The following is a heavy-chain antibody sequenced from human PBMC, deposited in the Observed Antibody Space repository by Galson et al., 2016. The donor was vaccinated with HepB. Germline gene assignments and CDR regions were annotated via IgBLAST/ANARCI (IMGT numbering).Heavy chain of an antibody. CDR1: GFSLSTSGMC. V-gene: IGHV2-70*01. CDR3: ARLKGRRDGYNFHNAFDI. CDR2: IVWGDDQ. J-gene: IGHJ3*02. Sequence: PALVQPTQTLTLTCTFSGFSLSTSGMCVSWIRQPPGRALEWIALIVWGDDQCFSTSLKTRLTISKDTSQNQVVLKMTNMDPVNTATYYCARLKGRRDGYNFHNAFDIWGQGTMVTVSS. D-gene: IGHD5-24*01.